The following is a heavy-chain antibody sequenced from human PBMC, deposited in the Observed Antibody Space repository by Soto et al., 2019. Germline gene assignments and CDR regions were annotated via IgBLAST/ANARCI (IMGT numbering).Heavy chain of an antibody. CDR1: GGSISTSSYY. CDR3: ARDYDSSGDY. J-gene: IGHJ4*02. D-gene: IGHD3-22*01. V-gene: IGHV4-39*01. Sequence: QLQLQESGPGLVKPSETLSLTCTVSGGSISTSSYYWGWIRQPPGKGVEWIGSIYYSGSTYYNPSLKSRVTISVDTSKNQFSLKLSSVTAADTAVYYCARDYDSSGDYWGQGTLVTVSS. CDR2: IYYSGST.